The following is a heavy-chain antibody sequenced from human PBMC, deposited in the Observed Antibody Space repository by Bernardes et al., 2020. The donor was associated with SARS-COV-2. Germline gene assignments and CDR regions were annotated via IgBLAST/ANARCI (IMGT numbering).Heavy chain of an antibody. CDR2: IYSGGST. CDR3: STDYGAWYFDY. Sequence: GGSLRLSCAASGFTVSSNYMSWVRQSPGKGLEWVSVIYSGGSTYYADSVRGRFTISRDDSKNTLSLQMNSLRADDTAIYYFSTDYGAWYFDYWGQGTL. CDR1: GFTVSSNY. D-gene: IGHD4-17*01. V-gene: IGHV3-53*01. J-gene: IGHJ4*02.